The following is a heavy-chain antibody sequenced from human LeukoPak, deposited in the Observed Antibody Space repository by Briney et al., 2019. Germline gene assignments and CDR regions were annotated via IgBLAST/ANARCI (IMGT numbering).Heavy chain of an antibody. CDR2: IYYSGST. J-gene: IGHJ5*02. CDR1: GGSISSYY. V-gene: IGHV4-59*01. D-gene: IGHD1-26*01. Sequence: PSGTLSLTCTVSGGSISSYYWSWIRQPPGKGLEWIGYIYYSGSTNYNPSLKSRVTISADTSKNQFSLKLSSVTAADTAVYYCARDSGSYYAGWFDPWGQGTLVTVSS. CDR3: ARDSGSYYAGWFDP.